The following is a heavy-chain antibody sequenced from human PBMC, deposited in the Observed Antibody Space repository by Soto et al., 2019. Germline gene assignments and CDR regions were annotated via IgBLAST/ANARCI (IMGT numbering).Heavy chain of an antibody. V-gene: IGHV1-18*01. J-gene: IGHJ4*02. CDR2: ISTYNGNT. CDR3: ANLSRQPS. CDR1: GYTFISFA. Sequence: ASVKVSCKTSGYTFISFAITWVRQAPGQGLEWMGWISTYNGNTNYAPKLQGRVTMTTDTSTSTAYMELRSLRSDDTAVYYCANLSRQPSWGQGTLVTVSS.